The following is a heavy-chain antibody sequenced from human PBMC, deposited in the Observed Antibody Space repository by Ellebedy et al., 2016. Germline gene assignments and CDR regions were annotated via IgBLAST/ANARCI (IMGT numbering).Heavy chain of an antibody. V-gene: IGHV4-39*07. J-gene: IGHJ6*02. CDR1: GGSISSSSYY. CDR3: AREGVVANYYGMDV. D-gene: IGHD2-15*01. Sequence: SETLSLTCTVSGGSISSSSYYWGWIRQPPGKGLEWIGEINHSGSTNYNPSLKSRVTISVDTSKKQFSLKVSSVTAADTAVYYCAREGVVANYYGMDVWGQGTTVTVSS. CDR2: INHSGST.